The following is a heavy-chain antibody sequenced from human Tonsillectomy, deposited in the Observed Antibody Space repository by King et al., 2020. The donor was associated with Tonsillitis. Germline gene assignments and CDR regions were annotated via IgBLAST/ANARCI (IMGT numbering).Heavy chain of an antibody. CDR1: GFTFSSYA. V-gene: IGHV3-30*01. J-gene: IGHJ4*02. D-gene: IGHD3-22*01. Sequence: QLVQSGGGVVQPGRSLRLACAASGFTFSSYAMHWVRQAPGKGLDWVAVISYDGSNKYYADSMKGRFTISRDNSKNTLCLQMNSLRADDAAVYYCAREDYSECSGDLDSWGQGTLFTVSS. CDR2: ISYDGSNK. CDR3: AREDYSECSGDLDS.